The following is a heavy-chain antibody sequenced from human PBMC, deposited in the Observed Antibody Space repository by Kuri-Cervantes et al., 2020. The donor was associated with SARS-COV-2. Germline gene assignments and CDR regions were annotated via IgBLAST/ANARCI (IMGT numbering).Heavy chain of an antibody. V-gene: IGHV3-30*04. D-gene: IGHD3-10*01. CDR2: ISNDGREK. Sequence: GESLKISCEASRFTFRDFTMHWVRQIPGKGLEWLAYISNDGREKYFADSVKGRFSIFRDNSKNTLYLQMSSLRVQDTAVYFCSRDYNPAEGYMDLWGKGTTVTVSS. CDR3: SRDYNPAEGYMDL. J-gene: IGHJ6*03. CDR1: RFTFRDFT.